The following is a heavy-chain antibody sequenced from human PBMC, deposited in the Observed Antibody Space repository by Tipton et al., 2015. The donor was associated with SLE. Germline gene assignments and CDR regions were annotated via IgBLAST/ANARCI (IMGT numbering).Heavy chain of an antibody. CDR2: VYYSGST. CDR3: ARSGGQQWLPTYYYYGMDV. Sequence: TLSLTCTVSGASIRSYCWSWIRQPPGKGLEWIGYVYYSGSTNYNPSLKSRVTISDDTSKNQFSLRLTSVTAADTAVYYCARSGGQQWLPTYYYYGMDVWGQGTTVTVSS. D-gene: IGHD6-19*01. V-gene: IGHV4-59*01. J-gene: IGHJ6*02. CDR1: GASIRSYC.